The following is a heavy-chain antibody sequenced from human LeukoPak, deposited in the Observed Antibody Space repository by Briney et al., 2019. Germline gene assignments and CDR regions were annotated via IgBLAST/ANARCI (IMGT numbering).Heavy chain of an antibody. CDR3: AKDDRLSSGYGSSGF. CDR2: ITANGDGT. Sequence: GGSLRLSCAGSGFTFRSFAVTWVRQAPGKGLDWVSSITANGDGTYYADSVKGRFTISRDNSKNTLYLQMNSLRAEDTAVYYCAKDDRLSSGYGSSGFWGQGTLVTVSS. J-gene: IGHJ4*02. CDR1: GFTFRSFA. D-gene: IGHD3-10*01. V-gene: IGHV3-23*01.